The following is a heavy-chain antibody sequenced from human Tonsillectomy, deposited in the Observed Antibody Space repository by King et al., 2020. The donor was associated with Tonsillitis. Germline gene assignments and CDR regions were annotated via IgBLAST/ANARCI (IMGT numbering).Heavy chain of an antibody. J-gene: IGHJ4*02. Sequence: QLQESGPGLVMPSENLSLTCTVSRASINNHYWSWIRQPPGKGLEWIGYIYFTGNTNYNPSLRSRVTISIDTSQTRFSLKIDSVTTEDTAVYYCARGPTYGDYNDWGQGTLVTVSS. CDR2: IYFTGNT. CDR3: ARGPTYGDYND. CDR1: RASINNHY. V-gene: IGHV4-59*11. D-gene: IGHD4-17*01.